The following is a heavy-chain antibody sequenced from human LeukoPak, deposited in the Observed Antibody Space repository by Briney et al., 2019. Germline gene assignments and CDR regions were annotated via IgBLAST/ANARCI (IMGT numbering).Heavy chain of an antibody. J-gene: IGHJ4*02. Sequence: GGSLRLSCAASGFTFSSYGMHWVRQAPGKGLEWVAVISYDGSIKYYADSVKGRFTISRDSSKNTLYLQMNSLRAEDTAVYYCAKGPWYSSGWYEFDYWGQGTLVTVSS. D-gene: IGHD6-19*01. CDR3: AKGPWYSSGWYEFDY. CDR2: ISYDGSIK. CDR1: GFTFSSYG. V-gene: IGHV3-30*18.